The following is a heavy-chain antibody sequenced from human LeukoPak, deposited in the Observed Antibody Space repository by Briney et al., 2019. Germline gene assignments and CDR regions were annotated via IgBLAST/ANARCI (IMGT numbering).Heavy chain of an antibody. Sequence: ASVKVSCKASGYTFTGYYMHWVRQAPGQGLEWMRWINPKSGGTNYAQKFQGRVTMTRDTSISTAYMELSRLRSDDPAVYYCAREAAAAGENYFDYWGQGTLVTVSS. CDR2: INPKSGGT. D-gene: IGHD6-13*01. CDR1: GYTFTGYY. CDR3: AREAAAAGENYFDY. V-gene: IGHV1-2*02. J-gene: IGHJ4*02.